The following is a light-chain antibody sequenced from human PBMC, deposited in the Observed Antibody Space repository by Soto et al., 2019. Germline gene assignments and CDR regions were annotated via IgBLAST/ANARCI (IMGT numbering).Light chain of an antibody. J-gene: IGKJ4*01. Sequence: EIVLTQSPATLSLSPGERATLFCRASQSLSSFLAWFQQKPGQAPRLLIYDTSNRATGIPARFSGSGSGTDFTLTISSLEPEDFAVYFCQQRANWPLTCGGGTKVEIK. CDR1: QSLSSF. CDR3: QQRANWPLT. V-gene: IGKV3-11*01. CDR2: DTS.